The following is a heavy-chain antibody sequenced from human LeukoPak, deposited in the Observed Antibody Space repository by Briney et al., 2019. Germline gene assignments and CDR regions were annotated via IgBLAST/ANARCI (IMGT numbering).Heavy chain of an antibody. J-gene: IGHJ5*02. CDR2: INPNSGGT. D-gene: IGHD1-26*01. CDR1: GYTFTGYY. Sequence: ASVKVSCKASGYTFTGYYMHWVRQAPGQGLEWTGWINPNSGGTNYAQKFQGRVTMTRDTSISTAYMELSRLRSDDTAVYYYAREASGSYFNWFDPWGQGTLVTVSS. CDR3: AREASGSYFNWFDP. V-gene: IGHV1-2*02.